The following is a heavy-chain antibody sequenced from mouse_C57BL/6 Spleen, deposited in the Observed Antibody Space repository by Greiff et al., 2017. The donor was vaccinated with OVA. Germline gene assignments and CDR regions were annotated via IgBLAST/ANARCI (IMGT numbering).Heavy chain of an antibody. Sequence: QVQLQQSGAELVRPGTSVKVSCKASGYAFTNYLIEWVKQRPGQGLEWIGVINPGSGGTNYNEKFKGKATLTVDKSSSPAYMQLSSLTSEDSAVYFCARGYGNFYFDYWGQGTTLTVSS. CDR3: ARGYGNFYFDY. CDR2: INPGSGGT. J-gene: IGHJ2*01. CDR1: GYAFTNYL. D-gene: IGHD2-10*02. V-gene: IGHV1-54*01.